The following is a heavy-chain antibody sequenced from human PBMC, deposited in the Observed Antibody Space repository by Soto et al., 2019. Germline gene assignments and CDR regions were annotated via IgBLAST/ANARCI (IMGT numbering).Heavy chain of an antibody. V-gene: IGHV3-7*01. CDR2: IKPDGSDK. CDR3: AIQPAP. CDR1: GFTFSNYW. Sequence: GGSLRLSCAASGFTFSNYWMSWVRQAPGKGLEWLANIKPDGSDKFYVDSVKGRFTISRDNAKNSLYLQMNSLRAEDSAVYYCAIQPAPWGQGTLVTVS. J-gene: IGHJ5*02.